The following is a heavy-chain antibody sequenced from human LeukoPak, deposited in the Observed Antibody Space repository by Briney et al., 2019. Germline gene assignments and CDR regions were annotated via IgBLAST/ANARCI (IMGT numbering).Heavy chain of an antibody. Sequence: ASVKVSCKASGGTFSSYAISWVRQAPGQGLEWMGGIIPIFGTANYAQKFQGRVTITADESTSTAYMELSSLRSKDTAVYSCARFTVGVNYYYYGMDVWGQGTTVTVSS. J-gene: IGHJ6*02. CDR3: ARFTVGVNYYYYGMDV. CDR2: IIPIFGTA. D-gene: IGHD4-23*01. CDR1: GGTFSSYA. V-gene: IGHV1-69*13.